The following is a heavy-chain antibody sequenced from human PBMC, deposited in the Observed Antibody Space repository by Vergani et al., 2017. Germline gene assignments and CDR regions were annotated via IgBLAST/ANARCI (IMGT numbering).Heavy chain of an antibody. J-gene: IGHJ4*02. CDR2: IGTAGDT. D-gene: IGHD6-6*01. V-gene: IGHV3-13*01. CDR1: GFTFSTYD. Sequence: EVQLLESGGGLVQPGGSLRLSCAASGFTFSTYDMHWVRQATGKGLEWVSAIGTAGDTYYPGSVKGRFTISRENAKNSLYLQMNGLRAGATAVYYCARRDSSSPALDYWGQGTLVTVSS. CDR3: ARRDSSSPALDY.